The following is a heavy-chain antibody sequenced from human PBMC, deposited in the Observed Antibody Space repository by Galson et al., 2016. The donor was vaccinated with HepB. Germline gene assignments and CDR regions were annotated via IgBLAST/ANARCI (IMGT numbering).Heavy chain of an antibody. V-gene: IGHV3-11*04. D-gene: IGHD3-16*01. CDR3: ARDGGIPGAAFDI. CDR2: ISSRSSTI. CDR1: GFTFSDYY. Sequence: SLRLSCAASGFTFSDYYMNWIRQAPGKGLEWISYISSRSSTIYYADSVKGRFTISRDNAKNSLFLQMNSLRAEDTAVYYCARDGGIPGAAFDIWGQGTMVTVSS. J-gene: IGHJ3*02.